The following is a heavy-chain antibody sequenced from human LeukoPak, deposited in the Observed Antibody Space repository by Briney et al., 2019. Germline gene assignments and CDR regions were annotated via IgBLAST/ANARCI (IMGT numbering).Heavy chain of an antibody. J-gene: IGHJ4*02. CDR1: GGSLISGSYY. CDR3: ARDGDYGDYEY. Sequence: TLSLTCAVSGGSLISGSYYWGWVRQPAGKGLEWLGRIHSSGSTNYNPSLKSRVSISADTSKNQFSLKLTSVTAADTAVYYCARDGDYGDYEYWGQGTLVTVSS. CDR2: IHSSGST. D-gene: IGHD4-17*01. V-gene: IGHV4-61*02.